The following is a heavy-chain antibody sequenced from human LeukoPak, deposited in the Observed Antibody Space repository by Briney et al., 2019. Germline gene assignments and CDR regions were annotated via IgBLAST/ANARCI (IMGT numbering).Heavy chain of an antibody. CDR3: ARDSGYVWFDP. CDR2: ISYDGSNK. Sequence: GSLRLSCAASGFTFSSYAMHWVRQAPGKGLEWVAVISYDGSNKYYADSVKGRFTISRDNSKNTLYLQMNSLRAEDTAVYYCARDSGYVWFDPWGQGTLVTVSS. D-gene: IGHD5-12*01. V-gene: IGHV3-30-3*01. J-gene: IGHJ5*02. CDR1: GFTFSSYA.